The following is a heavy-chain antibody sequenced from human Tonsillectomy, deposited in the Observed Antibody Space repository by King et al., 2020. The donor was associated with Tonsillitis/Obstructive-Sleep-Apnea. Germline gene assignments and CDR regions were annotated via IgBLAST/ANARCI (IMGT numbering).Heavy chain of an antibody. CDR3: ARRMTGXENPFWSGYYYYYYYYMDV. CDR2: INTNTGNP. J-gene: IGHJ6*03. Sequence: VQLVQSGSELKKPGASVKVSCKASGYTFTSYAMNWVRQAPGQGLEWMGWINTNTGNPTYAQGFTGRFVFSLDTSVSTAYLQISSLKAEDTAVYYCARRMTGXENPFWSGYYYYYYYYMDVWGKGTXVTVSS. CDR1: GYTFTSYA. D-gene: IGHD3-3*01. V-gene: IGHV7-4-1*02.